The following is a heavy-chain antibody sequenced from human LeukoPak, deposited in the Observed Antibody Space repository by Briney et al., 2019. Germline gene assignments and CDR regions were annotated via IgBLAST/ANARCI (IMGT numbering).Heavy chain of an antibody. V-gene: IGHV3-30*02. CDR2: IRYDGSDK. J-gene: IGHJ4*02. Sequence: GGSLRLSCVTSGFNFNQYGMHWVRQAPGKGLEWVSYIRYDGSDKHYADSVKGRFTISRDDSKNTLYLQMSSLRAEDTAVYYCASGGPTRGTLDYWGQGTLVTVSS. CDR3: ASGGPTRGTLDY. CDR1: GFNFNQYG. D-gene: IGHD1-26*01.